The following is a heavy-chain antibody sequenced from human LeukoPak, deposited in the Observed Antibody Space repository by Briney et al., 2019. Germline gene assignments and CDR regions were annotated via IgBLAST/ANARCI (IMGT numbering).Heavy chain of an antibody. CDR2: IFSSGST. Sequence: SETLSLTCTVSGGSISTYFWSWIRQPAGKGLEWIGRIFSSGSTSYNPSFKSRVTMSLDTSNNHFSLQLTSVTAADTAVYYCARVSPITAAGSSYYFAMDVWGQGTAVTVSS. CDR1: GGSISTYF. J-gene: IGHJ6*02. CDR3: ARVSPITAAGSSYYFAMDV. V-gene: IGHV4-4*07. D-gene: IGHD6-13*01.